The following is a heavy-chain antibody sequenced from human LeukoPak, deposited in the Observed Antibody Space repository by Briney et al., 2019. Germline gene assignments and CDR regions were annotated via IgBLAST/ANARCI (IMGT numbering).Heavy chain of an antibody. CDR3: AKENDFVY. V-gene: IGHV3-21*01. CDR2: ISTSSVYI. CDR1: GFTFSGYS. J-gene: IGHJ4*02. Sequence: PGGSLRLSCAASGFTFSGYSMNWVRQAPGKGLEWVSSISTSSVYIYYADSVRGRFTISRDNARNSLYLQMNSLRAEDTAVYYCAKENDFVYWGQGTLVTVSS. D-gene: IGHD3-3*01.